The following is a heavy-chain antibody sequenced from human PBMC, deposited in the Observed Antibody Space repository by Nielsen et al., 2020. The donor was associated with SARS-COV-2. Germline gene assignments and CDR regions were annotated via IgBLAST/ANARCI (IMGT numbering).Heavy chain of an antibody. CDR3: ARDGVSYYDFWSGYFGGQGWFDP. J-gene: IGHJ5*02. D-gene: IGHD3-3*01. V-gene: IGHV3-23*01. Sequence: WIRQPPGKGLEWVSAISGSGGSTYYADSVKGRFTISRDNSKNTLYLQMNSLRAEDTAVYYCARDGVSYYDFWSGYFGGQGWFDPWGQGTLVTVSS. CDR2: ISGSGGST.